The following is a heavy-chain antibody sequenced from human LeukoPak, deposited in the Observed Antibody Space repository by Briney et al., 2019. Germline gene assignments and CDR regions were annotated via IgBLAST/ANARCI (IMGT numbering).Heavy chain of an antibody. CDR3: ARHRYCSSTSCYNGAFDI. D-gene: IGHD2-2*02. V-gene: IGHV3-21*01. Sequence: GRSLRLSCAASGVTFSSYSMNWVPQAPRNGLEWVSSISISSSYIYYADSAKGRFTISRDNAKNSLYLQPNSLSAEDTAVYYCARHRYCSSTSCYNGAFDIWRQGTMATVSS. CDR1: GVTFSSYS. J-gene: IGHJ3*02. CDR2: ISISSSYI.